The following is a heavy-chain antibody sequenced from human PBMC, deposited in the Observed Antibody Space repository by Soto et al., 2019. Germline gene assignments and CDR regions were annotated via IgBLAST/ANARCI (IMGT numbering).Heavy chain of an antibody. CDR3: ARDPWDAYY. V-gene: IGHV3-66*01. Sequence: EVQLVESGGGLVQPGGSLRLSCAASGFTVSTKYMSWVRQAPGKGVEWVSVIYSGGSTFYADSVRGRYTISRDNSKNKVNLQMHSLGVEDTAVYYCARDPWDAYYCGKGTLVTVSS. J-gene: IGHJ4*02. CDR1: GFTVSTKY. D-gene: IGHD1-26*01. CDR2: IYSGGST.